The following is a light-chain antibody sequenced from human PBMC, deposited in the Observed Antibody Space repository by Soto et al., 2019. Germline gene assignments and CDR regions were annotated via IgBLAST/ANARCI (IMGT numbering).Light chain of an antibody. CDR1: SCDVGAYNY. CDR2: EVS. Sequence: QSALTQPASVSGSPGQSITISCTGTSCDVGAYNYVSWYQQHPGKAPKLIIYEVSNRPSGVSNRFSGSKSANTASLTISGLQAEDEADYYCNSYTSSSARVFGGGTKVTVL. J-gene: IGLJ3*02. CDR3: NSYTSSSARV. V-gene: IGLV2-14*01.